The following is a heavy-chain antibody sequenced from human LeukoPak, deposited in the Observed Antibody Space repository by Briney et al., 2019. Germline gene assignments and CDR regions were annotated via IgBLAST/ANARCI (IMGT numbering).Heavy chain of an antibody. CDR1: GFTFSDYY. D-gene: IGHD2-21*02. V-gene: IGHV3-11*01. CDR2: ISSSGSTI. Sequence: PGGSLRLSCAASGFTFSDYYMSWIRQAPGKGLEWVSYISSSGSTIYYADSVKGRFTISRDNAKNSLYLQMNSLRAEDTAVYYCARAEYCGGDCYYRGDRTAFDYWGQGTLVTVSS. CDR3: ARAEYCGGDCYYRGDRTAFDY. J-gene: IGHJ4*02.